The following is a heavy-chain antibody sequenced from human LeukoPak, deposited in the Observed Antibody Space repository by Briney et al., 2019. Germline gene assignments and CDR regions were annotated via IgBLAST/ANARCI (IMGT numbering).Heavy chain of an antibody. CDR1: GTSFTNYG. V-gene: IGHV1-18*01. Sequence: ASVKVSRNVVGTSFTNYGNTWLRQPPAQGLEWMAWNSAHNDDTNVAQNVQGRVTMTKDTSTRTAYMELRSLRADDADMCYCARGESPNDYWGQGTMVTVSS. J-gene: IGHJ4*02. CDR2: NSAHNDDT. CDR3: ARGESPNDY.